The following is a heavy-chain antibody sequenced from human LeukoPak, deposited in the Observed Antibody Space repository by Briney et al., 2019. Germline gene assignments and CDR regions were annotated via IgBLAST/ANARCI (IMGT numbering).Heavy chain of an antibody. CDR3: ARTFSSGSYSPSDY. CDR2: IRYEVSNK. V-gene: IGHV3-30*02. D-gene: IGHD3-10*01. CDR1: GFAFSIYG. J-gene: IGHJ4*02. Sequence: GGSLRLSCAASGFAFSIYGMHWVRQAPGKGLWWVAFIRYEVSNKYYTDSVKGRFTISRDNSQNTLYMQMRSLRAEDTALYYFARTFSSGSYSPSDYWGQGTLVTVSS.